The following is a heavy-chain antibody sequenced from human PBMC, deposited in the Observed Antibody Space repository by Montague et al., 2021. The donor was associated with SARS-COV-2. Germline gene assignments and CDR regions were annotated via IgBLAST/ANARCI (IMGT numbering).Heavy chain of an antibody. CDR1: GDSVSSNSAA. D-gene: IGHD3-22*01. CDR2: TYYRSRWYS. V-gene: IGHV6-1*01. Sequence: CAISGDSVSSNSAAWNWIRQSPSRGLEWLARTYYRSRWYSDYAVSVRSRITINPDTSKNQFSLKLSSVTAADTAVYYCARDRTLRHIMIVVENVFDIWGQGTMVTVSS. J-gene: IGHJ3*02. CDR3: ARDRTLRHIMIVVENVFDI.